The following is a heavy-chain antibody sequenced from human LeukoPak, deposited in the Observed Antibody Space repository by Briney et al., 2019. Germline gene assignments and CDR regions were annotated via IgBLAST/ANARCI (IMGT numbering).Heavy chain of an antibody. CDR2: ISAYNGNT. V-gene: IGHV1-18*04. CDR3: ARIGPVYYDILPGGRNWFDP. D-gene: IGHD3-9*01. CDR1: GYTFTSYG. Sequence: ASVKLSCKASGYTFTSYGISWVRQAPGQGLEWMGWISAYNGNTNYAQKLQGRGTMTTDTSTSTAYMELRSLRSDDTAVYYCARIGPVYYDILPGGRNWFDPWGQGTLVTVSS. J-gene: IGHJ5*02.